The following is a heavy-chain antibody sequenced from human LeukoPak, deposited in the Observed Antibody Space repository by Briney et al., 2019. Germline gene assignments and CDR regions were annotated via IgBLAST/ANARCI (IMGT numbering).Heavy chain of an antibody. CDR2: IYHSGST. D-gene: IGHD3-3*01. CDR1: GGSISSSNW. CDR3: ARGATYYDFWSGYYDWGVYYFDY. Sequence: PSETLSLTCAVSGGSISSSNWWSWVRQPPGKGLEWIGEIYHSGSTYYNPSLKSRVTISVDTSKNQFSLKLSSVTAADTAVYYCARGATYYDFWSGYYDWGVYYFDYWGQRTLVTVSS. V-gene: IGHV4-4*02. J-gene: IGHJ4*02.